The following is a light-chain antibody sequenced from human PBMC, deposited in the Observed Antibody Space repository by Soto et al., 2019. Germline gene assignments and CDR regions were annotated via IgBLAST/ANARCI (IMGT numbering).Light chain of an antibody. CDR3: QSYDSSLSGVV. CDR1: SSNIGAGYD. J-gene: IGLJ2*01. V-gene: IGLV1-40*01. CDR2: GNS. Sequence: QSVLTQPPSVSGAPGQRVTISCTGSSSNIGAGYDVHWYQQLPGPAPKLLIYGNSNRPSGVPDRFSGSKSGTSASLAITGLQAEDEADYYCQSYDSSLSGVVFGRGTQLTVL.